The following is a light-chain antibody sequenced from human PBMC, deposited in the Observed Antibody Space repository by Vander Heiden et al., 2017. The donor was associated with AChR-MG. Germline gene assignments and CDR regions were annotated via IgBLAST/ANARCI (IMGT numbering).Light chain of an antibody. Sequence: DIVTTQSPATLSVSPGERATLSCRASQSVSSNLAWYQQKPGQTPRLLIYGASTRATGIPARFSGSGSGTEFTLTISSLQSEDFAVYYCQQYNNWPPPYTFGQGTKLEIK. CDR3: QQYNNWPPPYT. J-gene: IGKJ2*01. CDR2: GAS. V-gene: IGKV3-15*01. CDR1: QSVSSN.